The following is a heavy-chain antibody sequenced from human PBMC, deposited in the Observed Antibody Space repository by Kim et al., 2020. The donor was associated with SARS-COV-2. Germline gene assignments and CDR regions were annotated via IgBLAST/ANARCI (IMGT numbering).Heavy chain of an antibody. Sequence: ASVKVSCKVSGYTLTELYMHWVRQAPGKGLEWMGGFDPEDGETIYAQKFQGRVTMTEDTSTDTAYMELSSLGSEDTAVYYCATGPPYGSGNWFDPWGQGTLVTVSS. CDR1: GYTLTELY. D-gene: IGHD3-10*01. J-gene: IGHJ5*02. CDR2: FDPEDGET. CDR3: ATGPPYGSGNWFDP. V-gene: IGHV1-24*01.